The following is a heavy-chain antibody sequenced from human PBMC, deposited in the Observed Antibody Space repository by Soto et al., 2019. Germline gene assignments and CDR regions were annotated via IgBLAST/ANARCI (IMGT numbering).Heavy chain of an antibody. CDR2: IYYSGST. CDR1: GGSISSGDYY. CDR3: ARASPVVTDV. D-gene: IGHD5-18*01. J-gene: IGHJ6*02. V-gene: IGHV4-30-4*01. Sequence: QVQLQESGPGLVKPSQTLSLTCTVSGGSISSGDYYWSWIRQPPGKGLEWIGYIYYSGSTYYNPSPXRXVXIXXNPSKDQFSPELSAVTAAATAGYYCARASPVVTDVWGQGTTVTVSS.